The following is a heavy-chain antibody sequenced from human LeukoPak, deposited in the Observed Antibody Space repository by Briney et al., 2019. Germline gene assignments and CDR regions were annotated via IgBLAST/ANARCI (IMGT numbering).Heavy chain of an antibody. CDR1: GGSFGRYA. D-gene: IGHD3-22*01. Sequence: ASVKVSCKAPGGSFGRYAISWVRQAPGQGLEWMGRISAYNGSTNYAQKLQGRVTMTTDTSTSTAYMELRSLRSDDTAVYYCVRYYYDSSGYVRVDPWGQGTLVTVSS. CDR2: ISAYNGST. CDR3: VRYYYDSSGYVRVDP. J-gene: IGHJ5*02. V-gene: IGHV1-18*01.